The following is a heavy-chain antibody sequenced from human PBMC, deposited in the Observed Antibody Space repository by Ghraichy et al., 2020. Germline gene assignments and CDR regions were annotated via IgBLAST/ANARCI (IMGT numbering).Heavy chain of an antibody. Sequence: GGSLRLSCEGSGISFTSYWMSWVRQAPGKGLEWVANIKQDGTEKYYVDSVKGRFTISRDNAKNSLYLEMNSLRADDTAVYYCAREQDIDSGGYWSYWGQGTLVTVSS. CDR1: GISFTSYW. CDR3: AREQDIDSGGYWSY. CDR2: IKQDGTEK. V-gene: IGHV3-7*05. J-gene: IGHJ4*02. D-gene: IGHD3-10*01.